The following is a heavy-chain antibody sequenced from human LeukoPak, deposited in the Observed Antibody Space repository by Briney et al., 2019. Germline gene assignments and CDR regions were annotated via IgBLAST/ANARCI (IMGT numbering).Heavy chain of an antibody. CDR3: ARGLTANAFDI. J-gene: IGHJ3*02. CDR1: GYTFTSYG. Sequence: ASVSVSCTASGYTFTSYGISWVRQAPGQGLEGMGWISAYNGNTKYAQKLQGRVTMTTDTSTSTAYMELRCLRSDATAVYYCARGLTANAFDIWGQGTMVTVSS. D-gene: IGHD6-25*01. V-gene: IGHV1-18*01. CDR2: ISAYNGNT.